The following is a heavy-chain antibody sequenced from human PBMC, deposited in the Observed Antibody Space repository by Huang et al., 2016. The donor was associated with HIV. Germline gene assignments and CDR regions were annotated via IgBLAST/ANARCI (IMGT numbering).Heavy chain of an antibody. J-gene: IGHJ4*02. Sequence: QVQLVESGGGVVQPGRSLRISCAASGFTFSSYGMHWVRQARGKGLEWVAVISYDAKTKYDADSVKGRFSISRDKSKTTVYLQLNSLRLEDTAVYYCAKGGSAAAVLDFWGQGTLVTVSS. CDR1: GFTFSSYG. D-gene: IGHD6-13*01. CDR3: AKGGSAAAVLDF. V-gene: IGHV3-30*18. CDR2: ISYDAKTK.